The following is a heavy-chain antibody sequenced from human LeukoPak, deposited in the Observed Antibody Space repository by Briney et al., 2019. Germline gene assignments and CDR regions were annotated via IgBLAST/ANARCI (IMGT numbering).Heavy chain of an antibody. Sequence: TGGSLRPSCTASGFTLGSHDMHWVRQIPGQGLEWVAAVSSGFHAFFADSVQGRFTVSREDARNSLYLQMNSLRAGDTAVYYCVREARGYHYTYFDYWGQGTLVTVSS. J-gene: IGHJ4*02. D-gene: IGHD5-18*01. CDR1: GFTLGSHD. CDR2: VSSGFHA. V-gene: IGHV3-13*01. CDR3: VREARGYHYTYFDY.